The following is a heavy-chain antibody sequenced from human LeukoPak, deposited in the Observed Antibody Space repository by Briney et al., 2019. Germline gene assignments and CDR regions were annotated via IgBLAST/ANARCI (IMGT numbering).Heavy chain of an antibody. J-gene: IGHJ1*01. CDR1: GFIFNNYG. D-gene: IGHD3-10*01. CDR2: ISHDETTK. Sequence: GRSLRLSCAASGFIFNNYGFHWVRQAPGKGLEWVALISHDETTKHYADSVKGRFTISRDNSKNTLYLQMNNLRVDDTAVYYCAKDRIVISFGDVSKHWGQGTLVTVSS. V-gene: IGHV3-30*18. CDR3: AKDRIVISFGDVSKH.